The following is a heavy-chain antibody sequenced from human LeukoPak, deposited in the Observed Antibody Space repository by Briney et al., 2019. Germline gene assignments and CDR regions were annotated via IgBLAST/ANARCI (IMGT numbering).Heavy chain of an antibody. Sequence: SQTLSLTCTVSGVSISTGGYYWSWIRQLPGKGLEWIGYILKTGSTYYNPSLRSRITISVDTSKNQSSLNLTSVTAADTAVYYCARETSGIYSEYWGQGILVTVSS. CDR1: GVSISTGGYY. D-gene: IGHD1-26*01. V-gene: IGHV4-31*03. J-gene: IGHJ4*02. CDR2: ILKTGST. CDR3: ARETSGIYSEY.